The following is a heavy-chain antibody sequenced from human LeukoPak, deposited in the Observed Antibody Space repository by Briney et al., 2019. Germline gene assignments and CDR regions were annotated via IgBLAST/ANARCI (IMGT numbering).Heavy chain of an antibody. V-gene: IGHV3-7*02. CDR1: GFSFSSYW. J-gene: IGHJ4*02. CDR3: TKYGDDDTPGLN. D-gene: IGHD4-17*01. CDR2: IKEDGSDK. Sequence: GGSLRLSCAASGFSFSSYWMTWVRQAPGKGLEWVANIKEDGSDKYYVDSVKGRFTISRDNAKNSLHLQMNSLRAEDTAVYYCTKYGDDDTPGLNWGQGTLVTVSS.